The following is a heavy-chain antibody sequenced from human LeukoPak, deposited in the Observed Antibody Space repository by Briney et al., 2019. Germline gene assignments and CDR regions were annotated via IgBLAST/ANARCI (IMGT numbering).Heavy chain of an antibody. V-gene: IGHV1-18*01. CDR3: ARGYDILTGYTAPDY. Sequence: ASVKVSCKASGYTFTSYGISWVRQAPGQGLEWMGWISAYNGNTNYAQKLQGRVTMTTDTSTSTAYMELGSLGSDDTAVYYCARGYDILTGYTAPDYWGQGTLVTVSS. D-gene: IGHD3-9*01. J-gene: IGHJ4*02. CDR2: ISAYNGNT. CDR1: GYTFTSYG.